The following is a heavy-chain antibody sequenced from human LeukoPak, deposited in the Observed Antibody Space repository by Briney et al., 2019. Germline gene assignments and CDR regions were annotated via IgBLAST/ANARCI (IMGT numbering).Heavy chain of an antibody. Sequence: SETLSLTCTVSGYSISSGYYWGWIRQPPGQGLEWIGSIYHSGSTYYNPSLKSRVTISVDTSKNQFSLKLSSVTAADTAVYYCARHLAAGIDYWGQGTLVTVSS. V-gene: IGHV4-38-2*02. D-gene: IGHD6-13*01. J-gene: IGHJ4*02. CDR2: IYHSGST. CDR1: GYSISSGYY. CDR3: ARHLAAGIDY.